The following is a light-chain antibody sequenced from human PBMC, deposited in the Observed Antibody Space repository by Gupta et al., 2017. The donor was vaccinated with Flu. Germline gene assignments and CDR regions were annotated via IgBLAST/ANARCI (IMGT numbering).Light chain of an antibody. CDR3: QQYGASPPRYT. J-gene: IGKJ2*01. CDR2: AAA. Sequence: ATLSCWASQSLGHSSLAGYRQLPGQPPSLLIYAAARRATGIPDRFSGTGSGTDFAIIISRLEPEDSAVYYCQQYGASPPRYTFGQGTKLEIK. V-gene: IGKV3-20*01. CDR1: QSLGHSS.